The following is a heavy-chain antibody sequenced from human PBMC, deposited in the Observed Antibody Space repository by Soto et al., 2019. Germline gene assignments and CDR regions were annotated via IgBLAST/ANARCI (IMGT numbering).Heavy chain of an antibody. V-gene: IGHV1-18*01. Sequence: ASVKVSCKASGYTFTSYGISWVRQAPGQGLEWMGWISAYNGNTNYAQKLQVRVTMTTDTSTSTAYMELRSLRSDDTAVYYCARGTTSSFYGPSTKVHMEEWGKGTTVSVS. CDR3: ARGTTSSFYGPSTKVHMEE. CDR2: ISAYNGNT. CDR1: GYTFTSYG. J-gene: IGHJ6*03. D-gene: IGHD4-17*01.